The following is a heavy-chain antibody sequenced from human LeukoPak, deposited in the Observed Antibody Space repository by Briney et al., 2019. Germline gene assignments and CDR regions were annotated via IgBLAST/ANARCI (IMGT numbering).Heavy chain of an antibody. CDR2: IYHSGST. J-gene: IGHJ3*02. Sequence: SETLSLTCTVSGGSISSGGYYWSWIRQPPGKGLEWIGYIYHSGSTYYNPSLKSRVTISVDTSKNQFSLKLSSVTAADTAVYYCARYLTTVTTAYDAFDIWGQGTMVTVSS. CDR3: ARYLTTVTTAYDAFDI. V-gene: IGHV4-30-2*02. D-gene: IGHD4-17*01. CDR1: GGSISSGGYY.